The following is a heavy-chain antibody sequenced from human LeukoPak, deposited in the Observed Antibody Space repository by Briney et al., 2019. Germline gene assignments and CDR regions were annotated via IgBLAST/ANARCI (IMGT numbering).Heavy chain of an antibody. CDR1: GFTFRSYA. Sequence: PGGSLRLSCAASGFTFRSYAMSWVRQAPGKGLEWVSAISGSGGSTYYADSVKGRFTISRDNSKNTLYLQMNSLRAEDTAVYYCAKAEGITGTTEGPYFDYWGQGTLVTVSS. J-gene: IGHJ4*02. V-gene: IGHV3-23*01. CDR3: AKAEGITGTTEGPYFDY. CDR2: ISGSGGST. D-gene: IGHD1-7*01.